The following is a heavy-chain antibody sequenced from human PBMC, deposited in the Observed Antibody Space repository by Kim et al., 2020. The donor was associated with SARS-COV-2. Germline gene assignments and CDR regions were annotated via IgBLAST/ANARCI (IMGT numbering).Heavy chain of an antibody. J-gene: IGHJ3*02. D-gene: IGHD3-22*01. Sequence: SETLSLTCAVSGGSISNVNWWTWVRQPPGKGLEWIGEIYHSGATNYNAALKSRVTVSVDKSKNQFSLNLTSVTAADTARYFCARGHYDSSGYAFDIWGQG. CDR1: GGSISNVNW. V-gene: IGHV4-4*02. CDR3: ARGHYDSSGYAFDI. CDR2: IYHSGAT.